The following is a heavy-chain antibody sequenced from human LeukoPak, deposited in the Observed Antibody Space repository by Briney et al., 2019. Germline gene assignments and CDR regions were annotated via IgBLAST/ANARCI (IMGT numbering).Heavy chain of an antibody. V-gene: IGHV3-30*02. CDR1: GFIFSDFN. CDR2: IRYDRDNK. J-gene: IGHJ4*02. Sequence: GGSLRLSCAASGFIFSDFNMHWVRQAPGKGPEWVAFIRYDRDNKDYADSVKGRFTISRDNSKNTLYLQVNSLRAEDTAIYYCAKSVPAIRGEIDYWGQGTLVTVSS. D-gene: IGHD3-10*01. CDR3: AKSVPAIRGEIDY.